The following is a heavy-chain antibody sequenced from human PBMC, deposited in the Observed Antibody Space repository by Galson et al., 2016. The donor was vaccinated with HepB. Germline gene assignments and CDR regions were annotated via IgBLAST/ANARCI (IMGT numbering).Heavy chain of an antibody. CDR1: GYTFTYYD. D-gene: IGHD3-10*01. CDR3: ARRGDRVYGMDV. Sequence: SVKVSCKASGYTFTYYDINWVRHVPGQGLEWMGWVNPNSGNTGYAQQFQGRITMTRDMSITTAYMELSGLNSEDMAVYYCARRGDRVYGMDVWGQGTTVTVSS. CDR2: VNPNSGNT. V-gene: IGHV1-8*01. J-gene: IGHJ6*02.